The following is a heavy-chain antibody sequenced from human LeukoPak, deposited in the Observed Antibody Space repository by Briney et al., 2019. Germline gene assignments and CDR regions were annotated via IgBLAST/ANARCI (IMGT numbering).Heavy chain of an antibody. D-gene: IGHD5-12*01. J-gene: IGHJ4*02. CDR3: ARGRGYSGYEYDY. Sequence: SETLSLTCAVYGGSFSGYYWSWIRQPPGKGLECIGEINHSGSTNYNPSLKSRVTISVDTSKNQFSLKLSSVTAADTAVYYCARGRGYSGYEYDYWGQGTPVTVSS. CDR2: INHSGST. V-gene: IGHV4-34*01. CDR1: GGSFSGYY.